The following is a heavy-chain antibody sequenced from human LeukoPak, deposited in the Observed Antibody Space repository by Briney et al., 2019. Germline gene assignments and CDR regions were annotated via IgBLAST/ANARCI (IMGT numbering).Heavy chain of an antibody. CDR2: ITAPGDAT. V-gene: IGHV3-23*01. CDR1: GLTFNSNA. D-gene: IGHD2-8*01. J-gene: IGHJ4*02. Sequence: GGSLRLSCAPSGLTFNSNAMIWVRQAQGKGLECVSAITAPGDATYYAGSVKGRFSISRDNSKNTLYLLLNSLRVEDTALYYCAKAFGTNGYFQLPIDFWGQGTLVTVSS. CDR3: AKAFGTNGYFQLPIDF.